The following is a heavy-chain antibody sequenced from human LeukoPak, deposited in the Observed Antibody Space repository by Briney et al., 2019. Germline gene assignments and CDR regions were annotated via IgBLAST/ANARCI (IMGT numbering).Heavy chain of an antibody. D-gene: IGHD6-19*01. CDR1: GFTFSTYS. CDR3: AKDVVPDSGWDLDY. Sequence: GGSLRLSCAASGFTFSTYSMTWVRQAPGKGLEWVSSIYGSGERTFYADSVRGRFTVSRDNSKNTLYLEMNSLRAEDTAVYFCAKDVVPDSGWDLDYWGRGTLVTVSS. CDR2: IYGSGERT. J-gene: IGHJ4*02. V-gene: IGHV3-23*01.